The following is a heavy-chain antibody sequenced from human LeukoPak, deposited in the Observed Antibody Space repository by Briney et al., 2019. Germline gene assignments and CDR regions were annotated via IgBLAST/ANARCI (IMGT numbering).Heavy chain of an antibody. V-gene: IGHV4-59*08. CDR3: ARQTYDFWSGYKGYYFDY. CDR1: GGSFSGYY. CDR2: IYYSGST. Sequence: SETLSLTCAVYGGSFSGYYWSWIRQPPGKGLEWIGYIYYSGSTNYNPSLKSRVTISVDTSKNQFSLKLSSVTAADTAVYYCARQTYDFWSGYKGYYFDYWGQGTLVTVSS. D-gene: IGHD3-3*01. J-gene: IGHJ4*02.